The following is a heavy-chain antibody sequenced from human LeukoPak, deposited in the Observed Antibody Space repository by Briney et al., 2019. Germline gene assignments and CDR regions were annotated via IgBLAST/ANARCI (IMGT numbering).Heavy chain of an antibody. CDR2: INPTGGST. CDR1: GYTFTSYF. D-gene: IGHD6-6*01. V-gene: IGHV1-46*01. Sequence: ASVKVSCKASGYTFTSYFMHWVRQDPGQGLEWMGIINPTGGSTTYAQKFQGRVTMTRDTATSTVYMELSSLRSDDTAVYYCARTAARRFDYWGQGTLVTVSS. CDR3: ARTAARRFDY. J-gene: IGHJ4*02.